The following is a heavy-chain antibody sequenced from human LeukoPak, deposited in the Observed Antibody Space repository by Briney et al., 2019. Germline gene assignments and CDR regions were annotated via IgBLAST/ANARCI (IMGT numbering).Heavy chain of an antibody. CDR3: ARGDGYFDY. D-gene: IGHD5-24*01. Sequence: VASVKVSCKASGYTFTSYGISWVRQAPGQGLEWMGRIIPILGIANYAQKFQGRVTITADKSTSTAYMELSSLRSEDTAVYYCARGDGYFDYWGQGTLVTVSS. CDR1: GYTFTSYG. CDR2: IIPILGIA. J-gene: IGHJ4*02. V-gene: IGHV1-69*04.